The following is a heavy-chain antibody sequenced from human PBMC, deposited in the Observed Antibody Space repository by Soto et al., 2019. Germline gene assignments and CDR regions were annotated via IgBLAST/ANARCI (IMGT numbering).Heavy chain of an antibody. V-gene: IGHV3-48*01. Sequence: GGSLRLSCAASGFTFSSYSMNWVRQAPGKGLEWVSYISSSSSTIYYADSVKGRFTISRDNAKNSLYLQMNSLRAEDTAVYYCASSVTVTTDLSWFGGRGFDYWGQGTLVTVSS. CDR1: GFTFSSYS. CDR3: ASSVTVTTDLSWFGGRGFDY. J-gene: IGHJ4*02. D-gene: IGHD4-17*01. CDR2: ISSSSSTI.